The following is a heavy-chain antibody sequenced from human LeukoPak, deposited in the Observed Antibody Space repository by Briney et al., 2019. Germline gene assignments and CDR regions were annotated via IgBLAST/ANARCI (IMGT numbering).Heavy chain of an antibody. J-gene: IGHJ4*02. CDR3: ATSYYDILTGLDY. V-gene: IGHV4-38-2*02. D-gene: IGHD3-9*01. CDR2: IYHSGST. Sequence: PSETLSLTCTVSGYSISSGYYWGWIRQPPGKGLEWIGSIYHSGSTYYNPSLKSRVTISVDTSKNQFSLKLSSVTAADTAVYYCATSYYDILTGLDYWGQGTLVTVSS. CDR1: GYSISSGYY.